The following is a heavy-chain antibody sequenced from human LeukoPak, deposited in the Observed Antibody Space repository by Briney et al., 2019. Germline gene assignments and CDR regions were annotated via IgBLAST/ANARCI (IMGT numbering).Heavy chain of an antibody. CDR3: AKDIVGSSRA. V-gene: IGHV3-7*03. CDR1: GFTFGKYW. J-gene: IGHJ5*02. CDR2: IKLDGSEK. D-gene: IGHD6-6*01. Sequence: GGSLRLSCVAYGFTFGKYWMSWVRQAPGKGLEWVANIKLDGSEKNYVDSVKGRFTISRDNSKNSLYLQMNSLRAEDTAVYYCAKDIVGSSRAWGQGTLVTVSS.